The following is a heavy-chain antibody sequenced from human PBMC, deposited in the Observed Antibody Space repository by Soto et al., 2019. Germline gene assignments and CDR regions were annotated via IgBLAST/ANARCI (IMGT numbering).Heavy chain of an antibody. CDR1: GDTFSTYP. CDR3: ARGGDGSGSESVFDI. D-gene: IGHD3-22*01. V-gene: IGHV1-69*04. Sequence: SVKVSCKTLGDTFSTYPITWVRQAPGQGLEWMGRAIPILAITDYAQKFQGRVTITADRSTTTAYMELSSLNFEDTAVYYCARGGDGSGSESVFDIWGQGTMVTVSS. CDR2: AIPILAIT. J-gene: IGHJ3*02.